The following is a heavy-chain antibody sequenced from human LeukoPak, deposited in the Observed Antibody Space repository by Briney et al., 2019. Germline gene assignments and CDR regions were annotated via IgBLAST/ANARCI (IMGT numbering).Heavy chain of an antibody. V-gene: IGHV1-18*01. D-gene: IGHD3-22*01. CDR2: INGHDGNT. CDR1: GFTFTDYG. CDR3: CRRDTYYYDSSGDH. J-gene: IGHJ5*02. Sequence: ASVKVSCKVSGFTFTDYGITWVRQAPGQGLEWMGWINGHDGNTNYAQNFRGRVTMTKDTSTSTAYMDLRSLKSDDTAVYYCCRRDTYYYDSSGDHWGQGTLVTVSS.